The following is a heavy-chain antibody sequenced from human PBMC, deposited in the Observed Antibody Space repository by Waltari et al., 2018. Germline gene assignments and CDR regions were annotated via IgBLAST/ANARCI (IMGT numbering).Heavy chain of an antibody. V-gene: IGHV3-23*01. D-gene: IGHD6-19*01. CDR1: GFTFSSYA. CDR2: ISGSGGST. CDR3: AKDTAHSSGWPYNWFDP. Sequence: LESGGGLVQPGGSLRLSCAASGFTFSSYAMSWVRQAPGKGLEWVSAISGSGGSTYYADSVKGRITISRDNSKNTLYLQMNSLRAEDTAVYYCAKDTAHSSGWPYNWFDPWGQGTLVTVSS. J-gene: IGHJ5*02.